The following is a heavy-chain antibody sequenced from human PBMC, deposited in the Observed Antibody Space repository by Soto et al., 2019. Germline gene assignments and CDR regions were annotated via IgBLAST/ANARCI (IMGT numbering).Heavy chain of an antibody. Sequence: ASVKVSCKASGYTFTSYGISWVRQAPGQGLEWMGWINPNNGSTNSAQNFQGWVTMTRDTSTSTAYMELSRLRSDDTAVYYCAKGMITFGGVIVLDYWGQGTLVTVSS. D-gene: IGHD3-16*02. J-gene: IGHJ4*02. CDR3: AKGMITFGGVIVLDY. V-gene: IGHV1-18*01. CDR2: INPNNGST. CDR1: GYTFTSYG.